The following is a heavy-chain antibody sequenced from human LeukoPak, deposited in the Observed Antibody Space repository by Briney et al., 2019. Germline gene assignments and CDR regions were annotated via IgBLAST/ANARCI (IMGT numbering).Heavy chain of an antibody. J-gene: IGHJ4*02. CDR2: ISSSSSYI. CDR1: GFTFSSYS. V-gene: IGHV3-21*01. CDR3: ARVGSRGYYFDY. D-gene: IGHD1-26*01. Sequence: GGSLRLSCAASGFTFSSYSMNWVRQAPGKGLEWVSSISSSSSYIYYADSVKGRFTISRDNAKNSLYLQMNSLRAEDTAVYYCARVGSRGYYFDYWGQGTLVSVSS.